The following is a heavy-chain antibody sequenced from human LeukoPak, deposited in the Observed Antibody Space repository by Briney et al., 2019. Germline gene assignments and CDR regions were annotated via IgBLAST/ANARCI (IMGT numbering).Heavy chain of an antibody. CDR3: ARFGPAAITREY. J-gene: IGHJ4*02. CDR1: GGSISSGSYY. V-gene: IGHV4-61*02. CDR2: IYTSGST. Sequence: ASETLSLTCTVSGGSISSGSYYRSWIRQPAGKGLEWIGRIYTSGSTNYNPSLKSRVTISVDTSKNQFSLKLSSVTAADTAVYYCARFGPAAITREYWGQGTLVTASS. D-gene: IGHD2-2*01.